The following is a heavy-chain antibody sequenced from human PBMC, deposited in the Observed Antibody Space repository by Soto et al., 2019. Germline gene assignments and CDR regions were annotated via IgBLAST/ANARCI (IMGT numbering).Heavy chain of an antibody. Sequence: QVQLVESGGGVVQPGRSLRLSCAASGFTFSGYPMHWVRQAPGKGLEWVAVIAFDGSNEYYADSVEGRFTISRDNSNYTLYLQMNSLRPDDTDVYYCTRGGLVAGGITLDCWGQGTLVTVSS. V-gene: IGHV3-30-3*01. CDR1: GFTFSGYP. CDR3: TRGGLVAGGITLDC. D-gene: IGHD6-13*01. J-gene: IGHJ4*02. CDR2: IAFDGSNE.